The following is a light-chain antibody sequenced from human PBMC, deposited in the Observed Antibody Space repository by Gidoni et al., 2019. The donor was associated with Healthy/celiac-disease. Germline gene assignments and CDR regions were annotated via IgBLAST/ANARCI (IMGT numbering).Light chain of an antibody. J-gene: IGKJ5*01. Sequence: DNVMTQSPLSLPVTPGEPASISCRSSQSLLHSNGYNYLDWYLQKPGQSPQLLIYLGSNRASGVPDRFSGSGSGTDFTLKISRVEAEDVGVYYCMQALQTPLTFGQGTRLEIK. CDR3: MQALQTPLT. CDR2: LGS. CDR1: QSLLHSNGYNY. V-gene: IGKV2-28*01.